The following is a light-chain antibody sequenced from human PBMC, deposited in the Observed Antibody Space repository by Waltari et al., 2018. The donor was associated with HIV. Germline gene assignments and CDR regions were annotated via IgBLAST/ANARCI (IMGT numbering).Light chain of an antibody. Sequence: DIQMTQSPSTLSASVGDRVTITCRASQSISRWLAGYQQKPGKALKVLIYRASSLESGVPSRFSGSGSGTEFTLTISSLQPDDFATYYCQQYNSYSQTFGQGTKVEIK. CDR2: RAS. CDR1: QSISRW. V-gene: IGKV1-5*03. J-gene: IGKJ1*01. CDR3: QQYNSYSQT.